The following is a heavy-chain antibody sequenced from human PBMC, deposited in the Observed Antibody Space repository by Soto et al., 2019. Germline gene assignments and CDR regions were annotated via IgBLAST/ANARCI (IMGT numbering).Heavy chain of an antibody. V-gene: IGHV4-39*01. Sequence: QLQLQESGPGLVKPSETLSLTCTVSGGSISSSSYYWGWIRQPPGKGLEWIGSIYYSGSTYYNPSLKSRVTISVDTSKNQFSLKLSSVTAADTAVYYCARLGSSFATDYWVQGTLVTVSS. CDR3: ARLGSSFATDY. CDR1: GGSISSSSYY. J-gene: IGHJ4*02. D-gene: IGHD6-13*01. CDR2: IYYSGST.